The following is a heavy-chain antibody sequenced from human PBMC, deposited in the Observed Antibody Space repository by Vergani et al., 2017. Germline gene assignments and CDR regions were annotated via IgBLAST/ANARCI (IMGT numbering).Heavy chain of an antibody. D-gene: IGHD3-9*01. CDR2: MSSGDSI. V-gene: IGHV3-69-1*02. CDR1: GFTFSDHY. J-gene: IGHJ6*02. Sequence: EVKLVESGGDLVQPGGSLRLSCAASGFTFSDHYMSWVRQAPGKGLEWISYMSSGDSIYYADSVKGRFTVSRDNTKNTLYLQMNSLRAEDTAVYYCARETDTGSSVSYNYYAMDVWGQGTTVSVSS. CDR3: ARETDTGSSVSYNYYAMDV.